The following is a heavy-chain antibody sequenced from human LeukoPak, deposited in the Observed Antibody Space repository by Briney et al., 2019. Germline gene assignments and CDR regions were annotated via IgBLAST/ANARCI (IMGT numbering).Heavy chain of an antibody. CDR1: GFTFSNYA. Sequence: GGSLRLSCAASGFTFSNYAMGWVRQAPGKGLEWVSVISGSGGSTYYADSVKGRFTISRDNSKNTLFLQMNSLRAEDTAVYYCAKDREEYSYGYYDYWGQGTLVTVSS. J-gene: IGHJ4*02. V-gene: IGHV3-23*01. D-gene: IGHD5-18*01. CDR2: ISGSGGST. CDR3: AKDREEYSYGYYDY.